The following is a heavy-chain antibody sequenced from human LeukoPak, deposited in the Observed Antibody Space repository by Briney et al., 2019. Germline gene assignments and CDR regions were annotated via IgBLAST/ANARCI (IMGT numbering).Heavy chain of an antibody. V-gene: IGHV1-69*13. J-gene: IGHJ4*02. Sequence: ASVKVSCKASGGTFSSYAISWVRQAPGQGLEWMGGIIPIFGTANYAQKFQGRVTITADESTSTAYMELSSLRSEDTAVYYCARGGLRFLEWLLWWGQGTLVTVSS. CDR1: GGTFSSYA. D-gene: IGHD3-3*01. CDR3: ARGGLRFLEWLLW. CDR2: IIPIFGTA.